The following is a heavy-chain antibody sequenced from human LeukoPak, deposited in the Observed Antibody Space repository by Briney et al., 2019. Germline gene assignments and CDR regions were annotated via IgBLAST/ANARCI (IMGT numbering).Heavy chain of an antibody. V-gene: IGHV4-59*11. D-gene: IGHD2-2*01. Sequence: SETLSLTCTVSGGSISSHYWSWIRQPPGKGLEWIGYIYYSGSTNYNPSLKSRVTISVDTSKNQFSLKLSSVTAADTAVYYCAREHCSSTSCYLNWFDPWGQGTLVTVSS. CDR3: AREHCSSTSCYLNWFDP. CDR1: GGSISSHY. CDR2: IYYSGST. J-gene: IGHJ5*02.